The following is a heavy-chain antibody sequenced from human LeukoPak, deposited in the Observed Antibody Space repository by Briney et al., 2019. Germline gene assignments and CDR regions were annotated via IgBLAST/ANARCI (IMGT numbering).Heavy chain of an antibody. CDR3: ARSISYSSGWQPDY. CDR2: IYHSGST. CDR1: GGSISGSNW. Sequence: PSETLSLTCTVSGGSISGSNWWSWVPQPPGKGLEWIGYIYHSGSTYYNPSLKSRVTISVDRSKNQFSLKLSSVTAADTAVYYCARSISYSSGWQPDYWGQGTLVTVSS. D-gene: IGHD6-19*01. V-gene: IGHV4-4*02. J-gene: IGHJ4*02.